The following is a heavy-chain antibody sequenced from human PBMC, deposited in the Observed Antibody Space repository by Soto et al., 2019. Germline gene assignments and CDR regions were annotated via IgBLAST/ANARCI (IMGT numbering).Heavy chain of an antibody. CDR1: GFTFSSYA. J-gene: IGHJ4*02. D-gene: IGHD2-15*01. V-gene: IGHV3-23*01. CDR2: VSIGGST. CDR3: ANRRGAGGHFDY. Sequence: DVQLLESGGGLVQPEGSLRLSCAASGFTFSSYAMGWVRQGPGKGLEWVAVVSIGGSTHYADSVRGRFTISRDNSKNTLSLQMNTLTAEDAAVYFCANRRGAGGHFDYWGQGAGVTVSS.